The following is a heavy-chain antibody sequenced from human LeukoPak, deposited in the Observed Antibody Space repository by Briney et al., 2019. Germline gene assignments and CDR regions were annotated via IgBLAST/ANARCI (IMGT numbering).Heavy chain of an antibody. J-gene: IGHJ4*02. Sequence: GGSLRLSCVAAGFTFSSHAISWVRQAPGKGLQWVSAISGSGGDTSYAASVEGRFTISRDNSTDTLYMQMSSRRADHTATYHCAKYLCSGRICSPFDYWGQGALVTVSS. CDR3: AKYLCSGRICSPFDY. V-gene: IGHV3-23*01. CDR2: ISGSGGDT. D-gene: IGHD2-15*01. CDR1: GFTFSSHA.